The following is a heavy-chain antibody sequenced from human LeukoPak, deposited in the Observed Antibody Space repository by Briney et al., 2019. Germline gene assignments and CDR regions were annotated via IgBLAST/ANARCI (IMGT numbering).Heavy chain of an antibody. CDR2: INHSGST. Sequence: PSETLSLTCAVYGGSFSGYYWSWIRQPPGKGLEWIGEINHSGSTNYNPSLKSRVTISVDTSKNQFSLKLSSVTAADTAVYYCASSGVVSPFDYWGQGTLVTVSS. CDR3: ASSGVVSPFDY. V-gene: IGHV4-34*01. D-gene: IGHD3-3*01. CDR1: GGSFSGYY. J-gene: IGHJ4*02.